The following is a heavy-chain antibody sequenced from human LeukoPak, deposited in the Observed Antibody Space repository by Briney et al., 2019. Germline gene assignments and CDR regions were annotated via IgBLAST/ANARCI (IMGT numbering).Heavy chain of an antibody. V-gene: IGHV3-30*18. CDR3: AKSGVWFGEVDY. D-gene: IGHD3-10*01. Sequence: PGGSLRLSCAASGFTFSSYGMHWVRQAPGKGLEWVALISYDGSNKYYADSVEGRFTISGDNSKYTLYLQMDSLRAEDTAVYYCAKSGVWFGEVDYWGQGTLVTVSS. CDR1: GFTFSSYG. CDR2: ISYDGSNK. J-gene: IGHJ4*02.